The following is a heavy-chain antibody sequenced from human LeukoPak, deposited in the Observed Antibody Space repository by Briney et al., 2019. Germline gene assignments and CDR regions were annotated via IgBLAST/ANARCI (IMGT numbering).Heavy chain of an antibody. D-gene: IGHD1-26*01. CDR2: INSDGSST. J-gene: IGHJ4*02. V-gene: IGHV3-74*01. Sequence: GGSLRLSCAASGFTFSSYWMHWVRQAPGKGLAWVSRINSDGSSTSYADSVKGRFTISRDNAKNTLYLQMNSLRAEDTAVYYCARDRVGAYFDYWGQGTLVTVSS. CDR1: GFTFSSYW. CDR3: ARDRVGAYFDY.